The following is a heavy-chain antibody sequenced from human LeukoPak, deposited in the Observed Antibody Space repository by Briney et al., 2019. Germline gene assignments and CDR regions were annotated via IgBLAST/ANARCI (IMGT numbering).Heavy chain of an antibody. Sequence: KTGGSLRLSCAASGFTFSSYGMSWVRQARGKGLEWGSAISGSGGNTYYADPVKGRFSISRVYSKNTLQRQMNTLIYEDTTVYFFAKDSATYGRFDYWGQGSLVTVSS. CDR3: AKDSATYGRFDY. V-gene: IGHV3-23*01. D-gene: IGHD3-10*01. J-gene: IGHJ4*02. CDR2: ISGSGGNT. CDR1: GFTFSSYG.